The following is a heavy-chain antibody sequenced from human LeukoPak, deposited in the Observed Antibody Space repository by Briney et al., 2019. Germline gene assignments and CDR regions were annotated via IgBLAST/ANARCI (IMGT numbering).Heavy chain of an antibody. CDR1: GGTFSSYA. CDR2: IIPIFGTA. CDR3: ARGVLGVGALPAAKYYFDY. D-gene: IGHD2-2*01. Sequence: ASVKVSCKASGGTFSSYAISWVRQAPGQGLEWMGGIIPIFGTANYAQKFQGRVTITADESTSTAYMELSSLRSEDTAVYYCARGVLGVGALPAAKYYFDYWGQGTLVTVSS. V-gene: IGHV1-69*01. J-gene: IGHJ4*02.